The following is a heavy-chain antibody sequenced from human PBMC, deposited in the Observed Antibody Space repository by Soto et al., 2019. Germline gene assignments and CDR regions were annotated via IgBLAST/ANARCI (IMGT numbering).Heavy chain of an antibody. V-gene: IGHV3-23*01. CDR2: ICGSGGST. D-gene: IGHD4-17*01. CDR1: GFTFSSYA. J-gene: IGHJ2*01. CDR3: AKRTVGWYFDL. Sequence: EVQLLESGGGLVQPGGSLRLSCAAAGFTFSSYAMNWVRQAPEKGLEWVSVICGSGGSTYYADAVKGRFTISRDNSKNTLYLQMNSLRAEDTAVYYCAKRTVGWYFDLWGRGTLVTVSS.